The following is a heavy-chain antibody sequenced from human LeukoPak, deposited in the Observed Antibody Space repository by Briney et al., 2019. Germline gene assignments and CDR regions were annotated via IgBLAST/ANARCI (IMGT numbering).Heavy chain of an antibody. Sequence: PGGSLRLSCAASGFTFSSYAMSWVRQAPGKVLEWVSAISGSGGSTYYADSVKGRFTISRDNSKNTLYLQMNSLRAEDTAVYYCAKSASRLTVYGSGRHFDYWGQGTLVTVSS. V-gene: IGHV3-23*01. CDR2: ISGSGGST. D-gene: IGHD3-10*01. CDR3: AKSASRLTVYGSGRHFDY. CDR1: GFTFSSYA. J-gene: IGHJ4*02.